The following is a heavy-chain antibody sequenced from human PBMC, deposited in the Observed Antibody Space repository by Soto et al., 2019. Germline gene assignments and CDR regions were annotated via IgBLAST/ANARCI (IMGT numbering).Heavy chain of an antibody. CDR2: IYYSGST. CDR3: ARERGSISAALDY. Sequence: QVQLQESGPGLVKPSETLSLTCTVSGGSISGYYWSWVRQPPGKGLERIGYIYYSGSTNYNPSLKSRVTISVDTSKNQFFLRLSAVTTADTAVYFCARERGSISAALDYWGQGTLVTVSP. CDR1: GGSISGYY. D-gene: IGHD1-26*01. V-gene: IGHV4-59*01. J-gene: IGHJ4*02.